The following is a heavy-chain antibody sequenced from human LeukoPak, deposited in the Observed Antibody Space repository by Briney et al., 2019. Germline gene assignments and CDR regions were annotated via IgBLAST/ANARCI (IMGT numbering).Heavy chain of an antibody. V-gene: IGHV5-51*01. CDR2: IYPGDSDT. CDR3: ARTYGSGNYYEFDY. CDR1: GYSFTHYW. J-gene: IGHJ4*02. Sequence: GESLKISCQGSGYSFTHYWIGWVRQLPGKGLEWMGVIYPGDSDTRYSPSFQGQVTISADKSISTAYLQWSSLKASDTAMYYCARTYGSGNYYEFDYWGQGTQVTVSS. D-gene: IGHD3-10*01.